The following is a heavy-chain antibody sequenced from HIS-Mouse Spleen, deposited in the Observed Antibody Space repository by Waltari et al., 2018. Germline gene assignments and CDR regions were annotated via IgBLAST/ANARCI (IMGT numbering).Heavy chain of an antibody. Sequence: EVQLVESGGGLVQPGGSLRLSCAASGFTFSSYWMHWVRQAPGKGLVWVSRSDSDGSSTSDADSVKGRFTISRDNAKNTLYLQMNSLRAEDTAVYYCARDLELDAFDIWGQGTMVTVSS. V-gene: IGHV3-74*01. J-gene: IGHJ3*02. CDR1: GFTFSSYW. CDR2: SDSDGSST. D-gene: IGHD1-1*01. CDR3: ARDLELDAFDI.